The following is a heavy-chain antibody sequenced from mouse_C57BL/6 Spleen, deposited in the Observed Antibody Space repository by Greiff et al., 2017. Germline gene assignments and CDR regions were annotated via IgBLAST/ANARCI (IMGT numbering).Heavy chain of an antibody. CDR2: IWRAGSK. Sequence: VQLVESGPGLVAPSQRLSITCTVSGFSLTSYGVHWVRQPPGKGLEWLVVIWRAGSKTYNSALKSRLGIRKDNSKSQVFLKMNSSQTDDTAMYYCARHNYYGSFDYWGQGTTLTVSS. V-gene: IGHV2-6-1*01. CDR3: ARHNYYGSFDY. D-gene: IGHD1-1*01. J-gene: IGHJ2*01. CDR1: GFSLTSYG.